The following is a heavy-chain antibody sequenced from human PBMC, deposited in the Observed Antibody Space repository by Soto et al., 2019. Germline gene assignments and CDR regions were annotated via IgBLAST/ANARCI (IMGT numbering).Heavy chain of an antibody. V-gene: IGHV3-48*03. D-gene: IGHD6-13*01. CDR3: ASWGSSSWYESDP. J-gene: IGHJ5*02. CDR1: GFTFSSYE. Sequence: AGGSLRLSCAASGFTFSSYEMNWVRQAPGKGLEWVSYISSSGSTIYYADSVKGRFTISRDNAKNSLYLQMNSLRAEDTAVYYCASWGSSSWYESDPWGQGTLVTVSS. CDR2: ISSSGSTI.